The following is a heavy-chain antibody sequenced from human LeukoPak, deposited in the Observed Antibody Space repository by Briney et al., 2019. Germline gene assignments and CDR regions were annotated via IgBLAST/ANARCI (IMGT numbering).Heavy chain of an antibody. CDR1: GDSISDGDYY. J-gene: IGHJ4*02. CDR2: IYYSGGT. Sequence: SETLSLTCTVSGDSISDGDYYWSWIRQPPGKGLEWLGYIYYSGGTYYNPSLKSRLTISVDTSRNQFSLKLSSVTAADTAVYYCAGGVGATSPFDYWGQGTLVTVSS. D-gene: IGHD1-26*01. V-gene: IGHV4-30-4*01. CDR3: AGGVGATSPFDY.